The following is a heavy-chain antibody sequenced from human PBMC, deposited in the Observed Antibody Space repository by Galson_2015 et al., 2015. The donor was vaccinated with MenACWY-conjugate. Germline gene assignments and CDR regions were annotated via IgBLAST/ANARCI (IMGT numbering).Heavy chain of an antibody. J-gene: IGHJ4*02. CDR3: SRVLSSGWTRQFDY. D-gene: IGHD6-19*01. CDR2: ISYDGNNK. Sequence: SLRLCCAASGVSFSHYGMHWVRQAPGKGVEWVAAISYDGNNKYYADSVKGRFTISRDNSKHTVSLQMNGLTTEGTAVYFCSRVLSSGWTRQFDYWGQGTLVAVSS. CDR1: GVSFSHYG. V-gene: IGHV3-30*03.